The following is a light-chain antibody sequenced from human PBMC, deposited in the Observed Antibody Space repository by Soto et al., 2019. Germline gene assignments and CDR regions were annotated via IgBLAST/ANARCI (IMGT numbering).Light chain of an antibody. CDR3: QAYDYSLTAFV. CDR2: GNR. J-gene: IGLJ3*02. V-gene: IGLV1-40*01. CDR1: SSNIGAGYD. Sequence: QSVLTQPPSVSGAPGQRVTISCTGSSSNIGAGYDVHWYQQLPGAAPKLVIFGNRNRPSGVPERFSGSKSGTSASLAITWLQAEDEADYYCQAYDYSLTAFVFGGGTKLTVL.